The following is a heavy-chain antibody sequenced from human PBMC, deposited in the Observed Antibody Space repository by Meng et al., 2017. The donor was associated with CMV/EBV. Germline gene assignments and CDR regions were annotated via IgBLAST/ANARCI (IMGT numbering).Heavy chain of an antibody. CDR1: GFTFSSYA. CDR2: ISGGST. Sequence: GESLKISCAASGFTFSSYAMHWVRQAPGKGLEWVSSISGGSTYYADSVKGRFTISRDNSKNTLYLQMNSLRAEDTAVYYCASISGFLEWLNFDYWGQGTLVTVSS. CDR3: ASISGFLEWLNFDY. V-gene: IGHV3-38-3*01. J-gene: IGHJ4*02. D-gene: IGHD3-3*01.